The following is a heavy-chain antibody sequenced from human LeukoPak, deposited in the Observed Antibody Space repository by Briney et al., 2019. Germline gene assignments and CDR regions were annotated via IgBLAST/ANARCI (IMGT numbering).Heavy chain of an antibody. V-gene: IGHV4-59*08. Sequence: SETLSLTCTVSGGSISSYYWSWIRQPPGKGLEWIGYVYYSGSTNYNPSLKSRVTISVDTSKNQFSLRLSSVTAADTAVYYCARLAVRGATARAIDYWGQGTLVTVSS. D-gene: IGHD3-10*01. J-gene: IGHJ4*02. CDR3: ARLAVRGATARAIDY. CDR1: GGSISSYY. CDR2: VYYSGST.